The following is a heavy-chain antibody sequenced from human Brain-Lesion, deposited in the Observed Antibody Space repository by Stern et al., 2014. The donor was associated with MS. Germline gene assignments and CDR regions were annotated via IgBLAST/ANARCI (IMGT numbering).Heavy chain of an antibody. V-gene: IGHV1-2*04. CDR1: GYTFTGYY. J-gene: IGHJ4*02. Sequence: VQLVESGAELKKPGASVKVSCKASGYTFTGYYMHWVRQAPGQGLEWMGWINPKSGGTNYAQKFQGWVTMTRDTSINTAYMELSRLRSDDTAVYYCATYYYDSTGYNDFWGQGTLVTVSS. CDR3: ATYYYDSTGYNDF. CDR2: INPKSGGT. D-gene: IGHD3-22*01.